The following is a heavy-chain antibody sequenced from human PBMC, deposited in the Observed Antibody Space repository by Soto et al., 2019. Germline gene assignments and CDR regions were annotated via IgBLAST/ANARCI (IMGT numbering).Heavy chain of an antibody. Sequence: QVQLVESGGGVVQPGRSLRLSCAASGFTFSSYVMHWVRQAPGKGLEWVAVISYDGSNKYYADSVKGRFTISRDNSKNTLYLQMNSLRAEDTAVYYCSRGYSYGYLFDYWGQGTLVTVSS. V-gene: IGHV3-30-3*01. CDR1: GFTFSSYV. CDR3: SRGYSYGYLFDY. J-gene: IGHJ4*02. CDR2: ISYDGSNK. D-gene: IGHD5-18*01.